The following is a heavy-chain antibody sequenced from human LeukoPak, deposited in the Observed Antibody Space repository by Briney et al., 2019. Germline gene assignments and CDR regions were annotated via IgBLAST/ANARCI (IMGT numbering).Heavy chain of an antibody. CDR2: INHSGST. Sequence: SETLSLTCAVYGGSFSGYYWSWIRQPPGKGLEWIGEINHSGSTNYNPSLKSRVTISVDTSKNQFSLKLSSVTAADTAVYYCARVTYDFWSGHWDDYWGQGTLVTVSS. CDR1: GGSFSGYY. V-gene: IGHV4-34*01. J-gene: IGHJ4*02. CDR3: ARVTYDFWSGHWDDY. D-gene: IGHD3-3*01.